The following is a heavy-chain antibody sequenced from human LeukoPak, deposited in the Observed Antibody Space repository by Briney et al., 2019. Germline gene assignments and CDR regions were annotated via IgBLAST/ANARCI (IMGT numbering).Heavy chain of an antibody. J-gene: IGHJ4*02. CDR1: AGSTNSYY. CDR2: IYTSGST. Sequence: SETLSLTCTVSAGSTNSYYWSWIRRPAGKGLVWIGRIYTSGSTNYNPSPKRRVIMSVDTSKNQFSLQLSPVTAAEPAVYYFGRDKGILWFFDFWGQGTLDTVSS. CDR3: GRDKGILWFFDF. D-gene: IGHD2-21*01. V-gene: IGHV4-4*07.